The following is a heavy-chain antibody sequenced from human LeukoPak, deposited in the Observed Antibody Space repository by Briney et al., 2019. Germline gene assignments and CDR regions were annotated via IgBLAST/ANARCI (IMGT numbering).Heavy chain of an antibody. CDR3: ARHGDWNWFDP. D-gene: IGHD4-17*01. Sequence: SETLSLTCTVSGGSFSSGSYYWRWIRQPPGKGLEWIGYIYYSGSTNYNPSLKSRVTISVDTSKNQFSLKLTSVTAADTAVYYCARHGDWNWFDPWGQGTLVTVSS. CDR1: GGSFSSGSYY. CDR2: IYYSGST. J-gene: IGHJ5*02. V-gene: IGHV4-61*01.